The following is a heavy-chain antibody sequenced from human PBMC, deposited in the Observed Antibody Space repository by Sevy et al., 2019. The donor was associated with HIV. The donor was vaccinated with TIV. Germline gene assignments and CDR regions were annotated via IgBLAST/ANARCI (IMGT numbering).Heavy chain of an antibody. D-gene: IGHD6-19*01. CDR2: IYSDGKT. CDR1: GFTFSRNA. Sequence: GGSLRLSCAASGFTFSRNAMSWVRQAPGKGLEWVSVIYSDGKTFYADSVQDRFTISRDNSKNTLYLQMNSLRAEDTAVYYCAGWSSAWTLFDYWGQGTLVTVSS. CDR3: AGWSSAWTLFDY. J-gene: IGHJ4*02. V-gene: IGHV3-66*01.